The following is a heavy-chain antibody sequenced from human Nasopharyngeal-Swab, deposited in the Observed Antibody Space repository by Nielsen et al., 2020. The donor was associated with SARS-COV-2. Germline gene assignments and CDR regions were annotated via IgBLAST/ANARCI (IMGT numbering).Heavy chain of an antibody. CDR2: ISTSSTNL. J-gene: IGHJ4*02. Sequence: WIRQPPGKGLEWVSSISTSSTNLYYADSVKGRFTISRDNARNSLYLQMNSLGVEDTAVYYCARGPAGSYGDFDYWGQGILVTVSS. D-gene: IGHD4-17*01. V-gene: IGHV3-21*01. CDR3: ARGPAGSYGDFDY.